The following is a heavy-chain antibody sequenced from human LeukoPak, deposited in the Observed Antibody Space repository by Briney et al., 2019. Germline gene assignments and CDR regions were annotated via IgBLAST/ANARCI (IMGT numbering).Heavy chain of an antibody. V-gene: IGHV3-7*03. CDR3: ARDYYDSSGYYYNDY. J-gene: IGHJ4*02. Sequence: GGSLRLSCAASGFTFSSYWMSWVRQAPGKGLEWVANIKQDGSEKYYVDSVKGRFTISRDNAKNSLYLQMNSLRAEDTAVYYCARDYYDSSGYYYNDYWGQGTLVTVSS. CDR2: IKQDGSEK. D-gene: IGHD3-22*01. CDR1: GFTFSSYW.